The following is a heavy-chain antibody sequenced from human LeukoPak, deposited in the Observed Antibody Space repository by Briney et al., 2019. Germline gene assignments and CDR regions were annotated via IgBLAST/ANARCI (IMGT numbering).Heavy chain of an antibody. J-gene: IGHJ4*02. CDR3: ARVSVAGTGPDY. D-gene: IGHD6-13*01. CDR2: ISYNVHS. CDR1: GGSVSSSNYY. Sequence: SETLSLTCTVSGGSVSSSNYYWSWLRQPPGKGLEWVGFISYNVHSDYNPSLKSRVTISVDTSKNQFSLRLSSVTAADTAIYYCARVSVAGTGPDYWGQGTLVTVSS. V-gene: IGHV4-61*01.